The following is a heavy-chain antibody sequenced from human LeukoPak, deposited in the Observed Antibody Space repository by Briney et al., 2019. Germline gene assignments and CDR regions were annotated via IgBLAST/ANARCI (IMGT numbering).Heavy chain of an antibody. CDR1: GFTFISYA. V-gene: IGHV3-15*05. CDR2: IKSKTDGGTT. J-gene: IGHJ4*02. CDR3: AKDITGRSSGYYFVSLDY. D-gene: IGHD3-22*01. Sequence: GGSLRLSCAASGFTFISYAMHWVRQAPGKGLEWVGRIKSKTDGGTTDYAAPVKGRFTISRDDSKNTLYLQMNSLRTEDTALYYCAKDITGRSSGYYFVSLDYWGQGTLVTVSS.